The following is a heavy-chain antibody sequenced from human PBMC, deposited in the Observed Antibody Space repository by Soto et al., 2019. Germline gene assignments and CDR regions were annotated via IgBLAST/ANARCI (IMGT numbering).Heavy chain of an antibody. CDR3: ARIRRAWIQLWSYFDY. Sequence: QVQLQQWGAGLLKPSATLSLTCAVYGGSFSGYYWSWIRQPPGKGLEWIGEINHSGSTNYNPSLKSRVTISVDTSKNQFSLKLSSVTAADTAVYYCARIRRAWIQLWSYFDYWGQGTLVTVSS. CDR2: INHSGST. D-gene: IGHD5-18*01. V-gene: IGHV4-34*01. CDR1: GGSFSGYY. J-gene: IGHJ4*02.